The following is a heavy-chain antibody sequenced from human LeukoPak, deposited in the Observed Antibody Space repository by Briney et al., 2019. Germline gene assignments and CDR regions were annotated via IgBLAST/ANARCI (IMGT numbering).Heavy chain of an antibody. V-gene: IGHV3-21*01. CDR1: GFTFSSYS. D-gene: IGHD5-24*01. CDR3: ARDHRRQGDETIKYFQH. CDR2: ISSSSSYI. J-gene: IGHJ1*01. Sequence: PGKSLRLSCAASGFTFSSYSMNWVRQAPGKRLEWVSSISSSSSYIYYADSVKGRFTISRDNAKNSLYLQMNSLRAEDTAVYYCARDHRRQGDETIKYFQHWGQGTLVTVSS.